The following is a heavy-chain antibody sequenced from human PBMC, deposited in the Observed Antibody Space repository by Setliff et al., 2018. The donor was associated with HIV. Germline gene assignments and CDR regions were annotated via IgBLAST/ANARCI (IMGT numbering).Heavy chain of an antibody. D-gene: IGHD3-16*01. J-gene: IGHJ6*03. CDR1: GGSFSGYY. CDR3: ARGPLWYYYYMDA. Sequence: NPSETLSLTCAVYGGSFSGYYWSWIRQAPGKGLEWIGEINHSGRTKYNPSLKSRVTLSVDTSKNQFSLKLTSVTAADTAFYYCARGPLWYYYYMDAWGKGTTVTVSS. CDR2: INHSGRT. V-gene: IGHV4-34*01.